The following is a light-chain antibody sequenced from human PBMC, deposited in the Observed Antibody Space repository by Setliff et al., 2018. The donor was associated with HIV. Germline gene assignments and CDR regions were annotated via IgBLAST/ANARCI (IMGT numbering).Light chain of an antibody. CDR2: EVT. J-gene: IGLJ1*01. V-gene: IGLV2-23*02. Sequence: QSALAQPASVSRSPGQSITLSCTGSSSDVGNYNLVSWYQHHPGTAPKLVIYEVTKRPSGVSNCFSGSKSGNTASLTISGLQAEDEADYYCCSYARSSTYVFGTGTKVTVL. CDR3: CSYARSSTYV. CDR1: SSDVGNYNL.